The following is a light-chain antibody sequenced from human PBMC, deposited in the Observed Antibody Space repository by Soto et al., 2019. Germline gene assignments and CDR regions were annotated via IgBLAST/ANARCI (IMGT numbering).Light chain of an antibody. CDR2: DVS. CDR1: QTISRW. CDR3: QQSHSFSVT. J-gene: IGKJ2*01. V-gene: IGKV1-5*01. Sequence: DIQMTQSPSTLSASVGEIVTITCRASQTISRWLAWYQQKPGKAPRLLIDDVSTLESGVPSRFSGSGSGTEFSLTISSLQRDDFATECCQQSHSFSVTFGQGPKLELK.